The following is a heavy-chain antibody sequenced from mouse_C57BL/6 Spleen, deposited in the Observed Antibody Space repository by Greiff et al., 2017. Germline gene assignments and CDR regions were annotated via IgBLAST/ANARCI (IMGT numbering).Heavy chain of an antibody. CDR3: ARDYYYGSSHYFDY. J-gene: IGHJ2*01. CDR2: ISDGGSYT. V-gene: IGHV5-4*01. Sequence: EVQRVESGGGLVKPGGSLKLSCAASGFTFSSYAMSWVRQTPEKRLEWVATISDGGSYTYYPNNVKGRFTISRDNAKNNLYLQMSHLKSEDTAMYYCARDYYYGSSHYFDYWGQGTTLTVSS. D-gene: IGHD1-1*01. CDR1: GFTFSSYA.